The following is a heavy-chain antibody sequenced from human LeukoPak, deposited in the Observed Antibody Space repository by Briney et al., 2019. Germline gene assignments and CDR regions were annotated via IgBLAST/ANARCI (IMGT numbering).Heavy chain of an antibody. CDR3: ARVKIGAIDY. V-gene: IGHV4-30-2*01. CDR2: IYHSGST. D-gene: IGHD4-17*01. J-gene: IGHJ4*02. CDR1: GGSISSGGYS. Sequence: SETLSLTCAVSGGSISSGGYSWSWIRQPPGKGLEWIGYIYHSGSTYYNLSLKSRVTISVDRSKNQFSLKLSSVTAADTAVYYCARVKIGAIDYWGQGTLVTVSS.